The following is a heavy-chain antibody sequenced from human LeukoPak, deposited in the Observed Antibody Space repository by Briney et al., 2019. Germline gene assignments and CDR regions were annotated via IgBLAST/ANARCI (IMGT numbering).Heavy chain of an antibody. V-gene: IGHV1-46*01. CDR3: ARDKVVPEYFQH. Sequence: ASVKVSSKASGYTFTSYYMHWVRQAPGQGLEWVGIINPSGGSTSYAQKFQGRVTMTRDTSTSTVYMELSSLRSEDTAVYYCARDKVVPEYFQHWGQGTLVTVSS. D-gene: IGHD2-15*01. CDR2: INPSGGST. J-gene: IGHJ1*01. CDR1: GYTFTSYY.